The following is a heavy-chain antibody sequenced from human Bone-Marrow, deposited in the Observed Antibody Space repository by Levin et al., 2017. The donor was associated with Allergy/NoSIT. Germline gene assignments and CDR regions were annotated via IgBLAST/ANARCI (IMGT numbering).Heavy chain of an antibody. CDR2: ISPNAGIP. V-gene: IGHV3-23*01. CDR1: GFTFSNYA. D-gene: IGHD5-18*01. J-gene: IGHJ4*02. CDR3: ATLSHAPHGYSSDDWGY. Sequence: GGSLRLSCAASGFTFSNYAMSWIRQAPGKGLEWLAVISPNAGIPYYAEFVKGQFFISRDNSRNTLYLQMNSLRVEDTAVYYWATLSHAPHGYSSDDWGYWGQGTLVSV.